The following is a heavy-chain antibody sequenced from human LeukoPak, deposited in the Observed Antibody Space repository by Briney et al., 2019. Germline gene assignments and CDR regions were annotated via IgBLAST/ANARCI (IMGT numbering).Heavy chain of an antibody. CDR1: GGSLSSSSYY. CDR2: IYYSVRT. D-gene: IGHD3-22*01. J-gene: IGHJ4*02. Sequence: SETLSLTCTVSGGSLSSSSYYCGWIRQPPGKGLEWIGSIYYSVRTYYNPSLTSRVTISVDTSKNQSSLKLSSVTAAVTAVYYCARLLRPLDYYDSSGYYSFDYWGQGTLVTVSS. V-gene: IGHV4-39*01. CDR3: ARLLRPLDYYDSSGYYSFDY.